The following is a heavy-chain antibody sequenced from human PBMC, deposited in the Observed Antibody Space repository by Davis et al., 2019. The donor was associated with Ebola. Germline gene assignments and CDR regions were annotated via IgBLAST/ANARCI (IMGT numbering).Heavy chain of an antibody. J-gene: IGHJ3*02. CDR2: IYYSGST. CDR1: GGSISSGDYY. D-gene: IGHD2-15*01. V-gene: IGHV4-30-4*01. Sequence: LRLSCTVSGGSISSGDYYWSWIRQPPGKGLEWFGYIYYSGSTYYNPSLKSRVTISVDTSKNQFSLKPSSVTAADTAVYYCARVLGAFDIWGQGTMVTVSS. CDR3: ARVLGAFDI.